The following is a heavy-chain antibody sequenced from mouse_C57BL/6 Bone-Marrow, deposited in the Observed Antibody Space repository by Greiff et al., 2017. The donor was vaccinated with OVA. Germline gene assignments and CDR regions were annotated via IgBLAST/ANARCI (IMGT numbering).Heavy chain of an antibody. CDR3: ARDLHYYGSSYCAMDY. D-gene: IGHD1-1*01. Sequence: EVQLQESGPSLVRPSQTLSLTCTVTGFSINSDCYWIWIRQFPGNKLEYIGYTFYSGITYYNPSLESRTYITRDTSKNQFSLKLRSVTTEDTATYYCARDLHYYGSSYCAMDYWGQGTSVTVSS. V-gene: IGHV3-3*01. CDR2: TFYSGIT. J-gene: IGHJ4*01. CDR1: GFSINSDCY.